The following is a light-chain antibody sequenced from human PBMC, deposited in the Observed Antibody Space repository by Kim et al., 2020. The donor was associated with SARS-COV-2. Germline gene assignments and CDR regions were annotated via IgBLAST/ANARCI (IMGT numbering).Light chain of an antibody. CDR3: QQRNNWPYT. CDR2: DTS. CDR1: QPVTSY. Sequence: EFVLTQSPATLSVSPGERATLSCRASQPVTSYLAWYQQKPGQAPRLLIYDTSNRATGSPARFSGSGSGTDFSLTISSLEPDDFAVYYCQQRNNWPYTFGQGTQLEI. J-gene: IGKJ2*01. V-gene: IGKV3-11*01.